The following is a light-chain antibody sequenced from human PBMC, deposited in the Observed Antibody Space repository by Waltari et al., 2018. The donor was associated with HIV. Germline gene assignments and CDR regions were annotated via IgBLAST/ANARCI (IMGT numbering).Light chain of an antibody. CDR3: QQYSAYPLT. V-gene: IGKV1-5*03. CDR2: KAS. J-gene: IGKJ4*01. Sequence: DIHMNQSPSTLSASVGDRVLITCRANQSIGQWLAWYQQKPGKAPKLLIYKASSLEGGVPSRFSARASATEFTLTISSLQPDDFATYYCQQYSAYPLTFGGGTKVEIK. CDR1: QSIGQW.